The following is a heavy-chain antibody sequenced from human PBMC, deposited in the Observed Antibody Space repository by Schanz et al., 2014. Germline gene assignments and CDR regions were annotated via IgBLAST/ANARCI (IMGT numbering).Heavy chain of an antibody. Sequence: VQLVESGGDLVQPGGSLRLSCAGSGVDLSGNALHWVRQAPGKGLRCVAVISGNGGEKYYADSVKGRFTISRDNSENTLFLEMNSLRLEDTAVYYCAREAKWGQWYFDLWGRGSLVTVSS. J-gene: IGHJ2*01. CDR3: AREAKWGQWYFDL. CDR2: ISGNGGEK. CDR1: GVDLSGNA. V-gene: IGHV3-30*04. D-gene: IGHD1-26*01.